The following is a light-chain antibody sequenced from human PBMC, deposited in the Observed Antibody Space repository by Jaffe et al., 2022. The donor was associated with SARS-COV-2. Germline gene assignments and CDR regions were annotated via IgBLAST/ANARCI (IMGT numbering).Light chain of an antibody. CDR3: NSIGYV. CDR2: GKN. CDR1: SLRSYY. V-gene: IGLV3-19*01. J-gene: IGLJ1*01. Sequence: SSELTQDPAVSVALGQTVRITCQGDSLRSYYASWYQQKPGQAPVLVIYGKNNRPSGIPDRFSGSSSGNTASLTITGAQAEDEADYYCNSIGYVFGTGTKVTVL.